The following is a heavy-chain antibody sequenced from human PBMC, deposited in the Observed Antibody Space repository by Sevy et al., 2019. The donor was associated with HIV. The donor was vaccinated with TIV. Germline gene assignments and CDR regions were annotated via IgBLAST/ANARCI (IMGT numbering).Heavy chain of an antibody. CDR2: INPNSGDT. CDR3: ARVLYYDSSAYYFDY. D-gene: IGHD3-22*01. J-gene: IGHJ4*02. Sequence: ASVKVSGKASGYMFIAYFIHWVRQAPGQGLEWMGRINPNSGDTNYAQKFQGRVTMTRDTSINTAYMELSRLGSDDTAVYSCARVLYYDSSAYYFDYWGQGTLVTVSS. V-gene: IGHV1-2*06. CDR1: GYMFIAYF.